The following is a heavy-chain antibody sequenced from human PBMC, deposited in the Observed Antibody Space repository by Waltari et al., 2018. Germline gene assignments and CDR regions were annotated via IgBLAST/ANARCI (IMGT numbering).Heavy chain of an antibody. CDR1: GGSINSRSYY. V-gene: IGHV4-39*01. CDR2: VHQSGST. CDR3: ARSSRTRYSSGWYGY. Sequence: QLQLQESGPGLVKPSETLSLTCTVSGGSINSRSYYWGWIRQPPGKGLEWIGTVHQSGSTSYNPSVRSRVSTSLDTSKNQFSLKLTSVTAADTAVYYCARSSRTRYSSGWYGYWGQGTLVTVSS. D-gene: IGHD6-19*01. J-gene: IGHJ4*02.